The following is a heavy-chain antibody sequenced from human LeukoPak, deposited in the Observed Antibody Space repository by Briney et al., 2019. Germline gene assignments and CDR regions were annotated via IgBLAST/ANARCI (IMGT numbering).Heavy chain of an antibody. Sequence: SETLSLTCTVSGGSISNDGYYWSWIRQHPGKGLEWIGYIYYSGITYFNPSLKSRVTISVHTSNNQFSLMLSSVTAADTAVYYCASMYYGEGDYWGQGTLVTVSS. J-gene: IGHJ4*02. CDR1: GGSISNDGYY. CDR2: IYYSGIT. V-gene: IGHV4-31*03. CDR3: ASMYYGEGDY. D-gene: IGHD4-17*01.